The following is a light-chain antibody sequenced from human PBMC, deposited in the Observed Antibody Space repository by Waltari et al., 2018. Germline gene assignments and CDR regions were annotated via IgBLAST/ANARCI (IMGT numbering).Light chain of an antibody. CDR3: SSYTSSSTVSI. Sequence: QSALTQPASVSGSPGQSITISCTGTSSDVGGYNYVFWYQQHPGKAPKLMIYDVSKRPSGVSNRFSGSKSGNTASLTISGLQAEDEADYYCSSYTSSSTVSIFGTGTKVTVL. CDR1: SSDVGGYNY. CDR2: DVS. J-gene: IGLJ1*01. V-gene: IGLV2-14*01.